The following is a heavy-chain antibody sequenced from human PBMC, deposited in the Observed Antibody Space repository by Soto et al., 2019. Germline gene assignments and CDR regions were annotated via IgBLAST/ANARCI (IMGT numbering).Heavy chain of an antibody. Sequence: SETLSLTCAFYVGSFSGYYWSCIRHPPGKWLEWIGEINHSGSTNYNPSLKSRVTISVDTSKNQFSLKLSSVTAADTAVYYCARGGWNYIPIEYWGQGTLVIVSS. CDR2: INHSGST. J-gene: IGHJ4*02. D-gene: IGHD1-7*01. CDR1: VGSFSGYY. V-gene: IGHV4-34*01. CDR3: ARGGWNYIPIEY.